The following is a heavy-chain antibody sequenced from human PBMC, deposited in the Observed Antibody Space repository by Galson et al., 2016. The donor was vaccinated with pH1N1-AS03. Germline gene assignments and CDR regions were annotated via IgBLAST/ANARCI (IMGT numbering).Heavy chain of an antibody. V-gene: IGHV1-8*01. Sequence: SVKVSCKASGYTFTSYDINWVRQATGQGLEWMGWMNPNSGNTGYAQKFQGRVTMTRNTSISTAYMELSSLRSEDTAVYYCASRRSSTSCLYYYYGMDVWGQGTTVTVSS. D-gene: IGHD2-2*01. J-gene: IGHJ6*02. CDR1: GYTFTSYD. CDR3: ASRRSSTSCLYYYYGMDV. CDR2: MNPNSGNT.